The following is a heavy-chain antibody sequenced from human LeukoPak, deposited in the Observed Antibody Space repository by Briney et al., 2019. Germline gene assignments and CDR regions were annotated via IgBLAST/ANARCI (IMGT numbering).Heavy chain of an antibody. J-gene: IGHJ3*02. V-gene: IGHV3-9*01. D-gene: IGHD3-22*01. CDR1: GFTFDDYA. Sequence: GGSLRLSCAASGFTFDDYAMHWVRQAPGKGLEWVSGISWNSGSIRYADSVKGRFTISRDNAKNSLYLQMNSLRADDTALYYCAKDMASSYDRSLWRSASAFDIWGQGTMVTVSS. CDR3: AKDMASSYDRSLWRSASAFDI. CDR2: ISWNSGSI.